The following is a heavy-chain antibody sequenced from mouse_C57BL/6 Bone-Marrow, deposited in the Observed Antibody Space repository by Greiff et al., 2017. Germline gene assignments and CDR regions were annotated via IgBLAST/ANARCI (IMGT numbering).Heavy chain of an antibody. CDR1: GFTFSDYY. CDR3: ARPYYSNSYAMDY. V-gene: IGHV5-12*01. J-gene: IGHJ4*01. D-gene: IGHD2-5*01. CDR2: ISNGGGST. Sequence: DVHLVESGGGLVQPGGSLKLSCAASGFTFSDYYMYWVRQTPEKRLEWVAYISNGGGSTYYPDTVKGRFTISRDNAKNTLYLQMSRLKSEDTAMYYCARPYYSNSYAMDYWGQGTSVTVSS.